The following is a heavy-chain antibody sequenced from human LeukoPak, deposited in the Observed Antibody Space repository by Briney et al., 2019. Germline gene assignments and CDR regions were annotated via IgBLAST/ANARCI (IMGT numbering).Heavy chain of an antibody. CDR1: GFTFSSYA. D-gene: IGHD4-23*01. CDR3: AKDGGNSDDFDY. J-gene: IGHJ4*02. CDR2: ISGSGGGT. Sequence: PGGSLRLSCAASGFTFSSYAMSWVRQAPGKGLEWVSAISGSGGGTYYADSVEGRFTISRDNSKNTLYLQMNSLRAEDTAVYYCAKDGGNSDDFDYWGQGTLVTVSS. V-gene: IGHV3-23*01.